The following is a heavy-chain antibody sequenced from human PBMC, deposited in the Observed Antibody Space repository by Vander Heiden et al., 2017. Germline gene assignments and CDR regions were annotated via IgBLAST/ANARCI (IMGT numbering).Heavy chain of an antibody. J-gene: IGHJ6*02. Sequence: QVQLVESGGGVVQPGRSLRLSCAASGFTFSSYAMHWVRRAPGKGLEWVAVISDDGSNKYSADSVKGRFTISRDNSKNTLYLQMNSLRAEDTAVYYCARVRPGYYYYGMDVWGQGTTVTVSS. V-gene: IGHV3-30*01. CDR1: GFTFSSYA. CDR2: ISDDGSNK. CDR3: ARVRPGYYYYGMDV.